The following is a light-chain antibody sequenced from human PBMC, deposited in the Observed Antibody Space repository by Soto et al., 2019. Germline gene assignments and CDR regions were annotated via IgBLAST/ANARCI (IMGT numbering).Light chain of an antibody. Sequence: EIVMTQSPVTLSVSPGERATLSCRASQSVSSNLAWYQQKPGQAPRLLIYATSTRATSIPARFSGSGSGTEFPPPISSLQSEDFAVYYFQQHNKWSLFTFGPGTRVDV. CDR3: QQHNKWSLFT. CDR2: ATS. V-gene: IGKV3-15*01. CDR1: QSVSSN. J-gene: IGKJ3*01.